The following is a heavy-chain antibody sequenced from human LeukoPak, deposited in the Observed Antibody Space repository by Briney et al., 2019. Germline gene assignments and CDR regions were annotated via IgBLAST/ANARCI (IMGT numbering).Heavy chain of an antibody. CDR1: GFTFSSYA. D-gene: IGHD1-26*01. CDR3: AKVTKKWELLSD. J-gene: IGHJ4*02. CDR2: LSYDGTNK. Sequence: QTGGSLRLSCAASGFTFSSYAMHWVRQAPGKGLEWVAVLSYDGTNKYYADSVKDRFTISRDNSKNTVYLRMNSLRPEDMAVYYCAKVTKKWELLSDWGQGTLVTVSS. V-gene: IGHV3-30-3*01.